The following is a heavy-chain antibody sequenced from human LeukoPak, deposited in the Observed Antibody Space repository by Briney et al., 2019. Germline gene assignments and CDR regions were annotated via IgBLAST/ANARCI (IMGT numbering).Heavy chain of an antibody. CDR1: GFTFSSYS. CDR3: ARGSAYYYDSSGDDFDY. CDR2: ISSSSRTI. J-gene: IGHJ4*02. D-gene: IGHD3-22*01. Sequence: PGGSLRLSCAASGFTFSSYSMNWVRQAPGKGLEWVSYISSSSRTIYYADSVKGRFTISRDNAKNSLYLQMNSLRDEDTAVYYCARGSAYYYDSSGDDFDYWGQGTLVTVSS. V-gene: IGHV3-48*02.